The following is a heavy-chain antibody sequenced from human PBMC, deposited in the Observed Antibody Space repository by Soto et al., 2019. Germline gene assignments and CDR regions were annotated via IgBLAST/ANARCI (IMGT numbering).Heavy chain of an antibody. Sequence: SETLSLTCAVSGASIRSYHWSFLRQPAGKGLEWIGRIQHTGNTNYNPSLKSRVTMSADTSKSQISLKMTSVTAADTAVYFCAKDVSSRRWFDPWGQGVRVTVSS. V-gene: IGHV4-4*07. CDR3: AKDVSSRRWFDP. CDR2: IQHTGNT. J-gene: IGHJ5*02. D-gene: IGHD3-16*01. CDR1: GASIRSYH.